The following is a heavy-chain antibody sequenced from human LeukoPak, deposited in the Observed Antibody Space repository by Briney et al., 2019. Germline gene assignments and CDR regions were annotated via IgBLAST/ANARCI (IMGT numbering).Heavy chain of an antibody. Sequence: GALRTLLSASGFPFRWYSNPWVRQASGKGPGYVSAISDSGGSTYYADSVKGRFTISRDNSKNTLYLQMSSLRAEDTAVYFCVRGYSFGPYGMDVWGQGTTVTVSS. V-gene: IGHV3-64D*09. D-gene: IGHD2-15*01. J-gene: IGHJ6*02. CDR3: VRGYSFGPYGMDV. CDR1: GFPFRWYS. CDR2: ISDSGGST.